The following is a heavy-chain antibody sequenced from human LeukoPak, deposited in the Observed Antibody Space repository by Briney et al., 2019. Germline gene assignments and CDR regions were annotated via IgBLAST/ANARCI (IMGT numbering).Heavy chain of an antibody. V-gene: IGHV4-59*01. CDR2: IYYSGST. J-gene: IGHJ4*02. CDR3: ARGIAARRAYFDY. D-gene: IGHD6-6*01. Sequence: SETLSLTCTVSGGSISSYYWSWIRQPPGKGLEWIGYIYYSGSTNYNPSLKSRVTISVDTSKNQFSLKLSSVTAADTAVYYCARGIAARRAYFDYWGQGTLVTASS. CDR1: GGSISSYY.